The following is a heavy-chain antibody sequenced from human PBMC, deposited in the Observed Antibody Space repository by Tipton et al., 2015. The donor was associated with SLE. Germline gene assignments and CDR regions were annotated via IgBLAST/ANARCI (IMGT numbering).Heavy chain of an antibody. V-gene: IGHV1-2*06. J-gene: IGHJ4*02. CDR1: GYTFTGYF. D-gene: IGHD6-19*01. Sequence: QSGPEVKKPGASVKISCRASGYTFTGYFIHWVRQAPGQGLEWMGRINPNSGGTNYAQRFQGRVTMTRDTSINTAYMELSRLRSDDTAVYYCARAWIAVQEGDYWGQGTLVTVSS. CDR2: INPNSGGT. CDR3: ARAWIAVQEGDY.